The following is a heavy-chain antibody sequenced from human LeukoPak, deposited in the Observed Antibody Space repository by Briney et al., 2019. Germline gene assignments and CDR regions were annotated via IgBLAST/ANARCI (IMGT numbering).Heavy chain of an antibody. D-gene: IGHD2-15*01. CDR1: GGSISSGSYY. Sequence: SETLSPTCTVSGGSISSGSYYWSWIRQPAGKGLEWIGRIYTSGSTNYNPSLKSRVTISVDTSKNQFSLKLSSVTAADTAVYYCARDRPRYCSGGSCYSEPYYYYYMDVWGKGTTVTVSS. CDR2: IYTSGST. J-gene: IGHJ6*03. V-gene: IGHV4-61*02. CDR3: ARDRPRYCSGGSCYSEPYYYYYMDV.